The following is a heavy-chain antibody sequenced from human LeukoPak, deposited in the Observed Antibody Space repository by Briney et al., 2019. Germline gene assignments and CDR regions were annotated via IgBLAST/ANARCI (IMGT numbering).Heavy chain of an antibody. Sequence: SETLSLTCTLSGGSVSDYYWSWIRLPPGKGLEWIAYIFYSGSTYYNPSLKSRVTISVDTPKNQFSLQLRSVTAADTAVYYCARAAGGTRADFDYWGQGTLVIVSS. CDR2: IFYSGST. CDR1: GGSVSDYY. J-gene: IGHJ4*02. V-gene: IGHV4-59*02. D-gene: IGHD6-13*01. CDR3: ARAAGGTRADFDY.